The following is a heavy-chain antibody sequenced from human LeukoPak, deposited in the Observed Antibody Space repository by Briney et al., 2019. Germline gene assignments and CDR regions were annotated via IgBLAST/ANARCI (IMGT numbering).Heavy chain of an antibody. D-gene: IGHD5/OR15-5a*01. CDR3: ARPSRMTPFSADYFQH. J-gene: IGHJ1*01. CDR2: ISYDGSTK. V-gene: IGHV3-30*03. Sequence: GGSLRLSCSTFGFTLRSYGLHWVGQAPGQGLEWVAVISYDGSTKYYADSVNGRFTISRDNSKNTLYLQMNNLRPEDTAVYYCARPSRMTPFSADYFQHWGQGTLVTVSS. CDR1: GFTLRSYG.